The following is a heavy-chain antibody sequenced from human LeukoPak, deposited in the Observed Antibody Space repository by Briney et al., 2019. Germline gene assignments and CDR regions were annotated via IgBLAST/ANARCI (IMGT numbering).Heavy chain of an antibody. CDR3: ARGLYYEQQLVTDSGWFDP. CDR1: GYTFTGYY. D-gene: IGHD6-13*01. J-gene: IGHJ5*02. CDR2: INPNSGCT. Sequence: ASVKVSCKASGYTFTGYYMHWVRQAPGQGLEWMGWINPNSGCTNYAQKFQGRVTMTRDTSISTAYMELSRLRSDDTAVYYRARGLYYEQQLVTDSGWFDPWGQGTLVTVSS. V-gene: IGHV1-2*02.